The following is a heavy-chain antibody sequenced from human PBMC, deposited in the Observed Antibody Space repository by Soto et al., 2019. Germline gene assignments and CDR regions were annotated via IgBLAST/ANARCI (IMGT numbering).Heavy chain of an antibody. J-gene: IGHJ5*02. CDR2: IYYSGST. Sequence: TLSLTCTVSGGSISSGGYYWSWIRQHPGKGLEWIGYIYYSGSTYYNPSLKSRVTISVDTSKNQFSLKLSSVTAADTAVYYCARDTAVAGLEDHNWFDPWGQGTLVTVSS. D-gene: IGHD6-19*01. CDR3: ARDTAVAGLEDHNWFDP. V-gene: IGHV4-31*03. CDR1: GGSISSGGYY.